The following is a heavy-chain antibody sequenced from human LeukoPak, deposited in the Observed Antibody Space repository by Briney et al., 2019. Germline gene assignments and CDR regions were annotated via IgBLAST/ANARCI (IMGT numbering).Heavy chain of an antibody. V-gene: IGHV4-38-2*02. CDR3: ARDPANPYCGGDCYSGMVDAFDI. Sequence: SETLSLTCTVSGYSISSGYYWGWIRQPPGKGLEWIGSIYHSGSTYYNPSLKSRVTISVDTSKNQFSLKLSSVTAADTAVYYCARDPANPYCGGDCYSGMVDAFDIWGQGTMVTVSS. J-gene: IGHJ3*02. D-gene: IGHD2-21*02. CDR2: IYHSGST. CDR1: GYSISSGYY.